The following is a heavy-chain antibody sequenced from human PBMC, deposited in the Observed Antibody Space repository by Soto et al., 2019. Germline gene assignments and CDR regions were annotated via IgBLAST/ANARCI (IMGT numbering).Heavy chain of an antibody. D-gene: IGHD6-19*01. Sequence: PLETLSLTCTVSGGSISSSSYYWGWIRQPPGKGLEWIGSIYYSGSTYYNPSLKSRVTISVDTSKNQFSLKLSSVTAADTPVYYCATLKRWGSAWDYPSPALYYYYYGMDVWGQGTTVTVSS. V-gene: IGHV4-39*01. CDR3: ATLKRWGSAWDYPSPALYYYYYGMDV. CDR2: IYYSGST. J-gene: IGHJ6*02. CDR1: GGSISSSSYY.